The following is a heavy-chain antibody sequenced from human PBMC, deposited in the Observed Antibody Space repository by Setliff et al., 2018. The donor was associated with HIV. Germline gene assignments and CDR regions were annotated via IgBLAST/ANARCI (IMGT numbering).Heavy chain of an antibody. V-gene: IGHV4-31*03. J-gene: IGHJ4*02. CDR3: ARGTLYYYDTGGYSYFDY. CDR2: IHYSGST. CDR1: GGSISSGGYY. Sequence: PSETLSLTCTVSGGSISSGGYYWSWIRQHPGKGLEWIGYIHYSGSTYFNPSLKSRVTISLDTSKNQFSLKVSSMTAADTAVYYCARGTLYYYDTGGYSYFDYWGQGTLVTVSS. D-gene: IGHD3-22*01.